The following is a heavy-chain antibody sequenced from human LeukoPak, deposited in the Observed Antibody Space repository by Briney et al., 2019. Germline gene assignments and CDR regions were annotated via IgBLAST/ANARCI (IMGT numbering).Heavy chain of an antibody. J-gene: IGHJ4*02. CDR1: GFTFSNYA. CDR3: ARETGSAVGSTDFDY. CDR2: ISYDGSNK. V-gene: IGHV3-30-3*01. D-gene: IGHD4-17*01. Sequence: GGSLRLSCAASGFTFSNYAMSWVRQAPGKGLEWVAVISYDGSNKYHADSVKGRFTVSRDNSKNTLYLQMNSLRAEDTAVYYCARETGSAVGSTDFDYWGQGTLVTVSS.